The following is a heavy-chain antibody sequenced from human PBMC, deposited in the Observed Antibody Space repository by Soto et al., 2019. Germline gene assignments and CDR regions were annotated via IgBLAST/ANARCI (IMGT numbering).Heavy chain of an antibody. CDR2: ISYDGSNK. V-gene: IGHV3-30*04. CDR1: GFTFSSYA. J-gene: IGHJ6*02. CDR3: AKVNSARYDYVWGSYRFLGMDV. Sequence: GGSLRLSCAASGFTFSSYAMHWVRQAPGKGLEWVAVISYDGSNKYYADSVKGRFTISRDNSKNTLYLQMNSLRAEDTAVYYCAKVNSARYDYVWGSYRFLGMDVWGQGTMVTVSS. D-gene: IGHD3-16*02.